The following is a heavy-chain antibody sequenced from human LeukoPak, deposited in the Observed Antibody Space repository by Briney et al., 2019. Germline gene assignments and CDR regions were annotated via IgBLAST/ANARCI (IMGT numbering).Heavy chain of an antibody. CDR1: GFTFDDYA. J-gene: IGHJ4*02. CDR3: ARALSNTVRGVGDY. Sequence: GRSLRLSCAASGFTFDDYAMHWVRQAPGKGLEWVSGLSWNSGSIAYADSVKGRFTISRDNAKNSLYLQMNSLRVEDTAVYYCARALSNTVRGVGDYWGQGTLVTVSS. CDR2: LSWNSGSI. D-gene: IGHD3-10*01. V-gene: IGHV3-9*01.